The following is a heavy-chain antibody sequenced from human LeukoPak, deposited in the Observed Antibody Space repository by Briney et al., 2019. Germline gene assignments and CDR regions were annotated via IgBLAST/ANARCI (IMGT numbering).Heavy chain of an antibody. D-gene: IGHD2-8*01. J-gene: IGHJ5*02. V-gene: IGHV4-30-4*08. CDR3: ASEYGVNGTFWFDP. CDR2: IYYSGST. Sequence: SQTLSLTCTVSGGSISSGDYYWSWIRQPPGKGLEWIGYIYYSGSTYYNPSLKSRVTISVDTSKNQFSLKLSSVTAADTAVYYCASEYGVNGTFWFDPWGQGTLVTVSS. CDR1: GGSISSGDYY.